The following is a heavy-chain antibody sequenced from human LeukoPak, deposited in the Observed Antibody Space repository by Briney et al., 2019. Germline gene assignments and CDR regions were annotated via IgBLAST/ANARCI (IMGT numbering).Heavy chain of an antibody. Sequence: PSETLSLTCTGSGGSISSYYWSWIRQPPGKGLEWIGYIYCTGSTNYNPSLKSRVTISVDTSKNQFSLKLSSVTAADTAVYYCARQAVAYYSYMDVWDKGTTVTISS. J-gene: IGHJ6*03. D-gene: IGHD6-19*01. V-gene: IGHV4-59*01. CDR1: GGSISSYY. CDR3: ARQAVAYYSYMDV. CDR2: IYCTGST.